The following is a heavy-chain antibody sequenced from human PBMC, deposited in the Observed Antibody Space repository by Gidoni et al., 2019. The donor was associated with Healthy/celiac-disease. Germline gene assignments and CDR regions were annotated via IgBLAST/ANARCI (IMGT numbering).Heavy chain of an antibody. D-gene: IGHD4-17*01. CDR3: ARDLTVTTYGGGYYYYGMDV. J-gene: IGHJ6*02. CDR2: ICTAGDT. Sequence: EVQLVESGGGLVQPGGSLRLSCAASGLTFSSYDMNWVRQATGKGLEWVSAICTAGDTYYPGSVKGRFTISRENAKNSLYLQMNSLRAGDTAVYYCARDLTVTTYGGGYYYYGMDVWGQGTTVTVSS. CDR1: GLTFSSYD. V-gene: IGHV3-13*01.